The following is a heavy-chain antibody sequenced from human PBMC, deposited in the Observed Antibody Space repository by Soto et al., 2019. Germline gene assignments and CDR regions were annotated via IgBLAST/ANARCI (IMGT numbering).Heavy chain of an antibody. J-gene: IGHJ6*02. D-gene: IGHD3-10*01. Sequence: QVQLVQSGAEVKEPGDSVRVSCEASGYTFTAYYIHWVRQVPGQGLEWMGWINTKFGDTTYAQDFQGRVTMTRDMSISTVYMELSRLTSDDTAIYYCARNMDYFYGPGSGNGHGVWGHRTTVTVFS. CDR3: ARNMDYFYGPGSGNGHGV. CDR2: INTKFGDT. V-gene: IGHV1-2*02. CDR1: GYTFTAYY.